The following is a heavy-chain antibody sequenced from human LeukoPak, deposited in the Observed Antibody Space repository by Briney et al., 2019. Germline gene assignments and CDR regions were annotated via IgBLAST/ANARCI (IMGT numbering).Heavy chain of an antibody. Sequence: VASVKVSCKASGYTFTSYYVHWVRQAPGQGLEWMGIINPSGGSTSYAQKFQGRVTMTRDTSTSTVYMELSSLRSEDTAVYYCARDQYGGNPPDYWGQGTLVTVSS. V-gene: IGHV1-46*01. CDR1: GYTFTSYY. CDR3: ARDQYGGNPPDY. CDR2: INPSGGST. J-gene: IGHJ4*02. D-gene: IGHD4-23*01.